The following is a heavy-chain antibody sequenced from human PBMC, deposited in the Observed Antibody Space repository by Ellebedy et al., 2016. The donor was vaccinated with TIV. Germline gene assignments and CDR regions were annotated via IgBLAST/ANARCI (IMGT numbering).Heavy chain of an antibody. CDR2: IWYDGSNK. V-gene: IGHV3-33*01. J-gene: IGHJ4*02. CDR3: ARERGEGGSFDY. Sequence: GESLKISCAASGFTFSSYGMHWVRQAPGKGLEWVAVIWYDGSNKYYADSVKGRFTISRDNSKNTLYLQMNSLRAEDTAVYYCARERGEGGSFDYWGQGTLVTVSS. CDR1: GFTFSSYG. D-gene: IGHD5-12*01.